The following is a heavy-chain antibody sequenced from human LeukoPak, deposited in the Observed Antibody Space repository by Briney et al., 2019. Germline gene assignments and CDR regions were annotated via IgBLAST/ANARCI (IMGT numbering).Heavy chain of an antibody. V-gene: IGHV4-31*03. J-gene: IGHJ4*02. CDR1: GGSISSGGYY. CDR3: AREEGSSYGYVDY. D-gene: IGHD5-18*01. CDR2: IYYSGST. Sequence: PSQTLSLTCTVSGGSISSGGYYWSWIRQHPGKGLEWIGYIYYSGSTYYNPSLKSRVTISVDTSKNQFSLKLSSVTAADTAVYYCAREEGSSYGYVDYWGQGTLVTVSS.